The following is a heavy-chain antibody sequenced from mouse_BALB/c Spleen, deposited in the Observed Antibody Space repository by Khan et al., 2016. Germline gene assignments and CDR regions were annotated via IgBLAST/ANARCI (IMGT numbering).Heavy chain of an antibody. V-gene: IGHV4-1*02. D-gene: IGHD1-1*01. Sequence: EVKLLESGGGLVQPGGSLKLSCAASGFAFSSYWMSWVRQAPGKGLEWIGEINPDSSTINYTPSLKDKFIISRDNAKKTLYLQMSKVRCEDTALYYCANYGSSHWYFDVWGAGTTVTVSS. CDR1: GFAFSSYW. CDR3: ANYGSSHWYFDV. J-gene: IGHJ1*01. CDR2: INPDSSTI.